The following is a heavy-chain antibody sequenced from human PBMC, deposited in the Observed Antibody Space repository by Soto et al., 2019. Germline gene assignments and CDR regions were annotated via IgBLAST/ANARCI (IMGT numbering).Heavy chain of an antibody. J-gene: IGHJ4*02. CDR3: ASTKTITIFGVPHDY. CDR2: IIPIFGTA. V-gene: IGHV1-69*01. CDR1: GGTFSSYA. D-gene: IGHD3-3*01. Sequence: QVQLVQSGAEVKKPGSSVKVSCKDSGGTFSSYAISWVRQAPGQGLEWMGGIIPIFGTANYAQKFQGRVTITADESTSTAYMELSSLRSEDTAVYYCASTKTITIFGVPHDYWAQGTLVTVSS.